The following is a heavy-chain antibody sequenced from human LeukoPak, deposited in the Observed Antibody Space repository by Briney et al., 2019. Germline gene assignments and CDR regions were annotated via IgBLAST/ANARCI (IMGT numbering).Heavy chain of an antibody. D-gene: IGHD3-10*01. Sequence: ASVKVSCKASGYTFISYDINWVRQATGQGLEWMGWMNPNSGNTGYAQKFQGRVTMTRNTSISTAYMELSSLRSEDTAVYYCARALALDYYGPGSYPKNYGMDVWGQGNTVTASS. CDR3: ARALALDYYGPGSYPKNYGMDV. CDR1: GYTFISYD. V-gene: IGHV1-8*01. J-gene: IGHJ6*02. CDR2: MNPNSGNT.